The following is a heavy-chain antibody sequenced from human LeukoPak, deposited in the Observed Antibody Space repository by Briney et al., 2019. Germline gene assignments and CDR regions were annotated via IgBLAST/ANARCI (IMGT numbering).Heavy chain of an antibody. D-gene: IGHD2-2*01. CDR3: TTGDCRSTSCYADFYYYMDV. J-gene: IGHJ6*03. CDR2: IKSKSDGGTT. Sequence: GGSLRLSCAASGFTFSNAWMSWVRQAPGKGLEWVGRIKSKSDGGTTDYAARVKGRFTISRDDSKNTLYLQMNSLKTEDTAVYYCTTGDCRSTSCYADFYYYMDVWGKGTTVTVSS. CDR1: GFTFSNAW. V-gene: IGHV3-15*01.